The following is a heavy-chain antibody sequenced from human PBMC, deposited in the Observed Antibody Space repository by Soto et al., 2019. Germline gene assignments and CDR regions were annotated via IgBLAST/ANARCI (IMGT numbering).Heavy chain of an antibody. J-gene: IGHJ5*02. CDR1: GFTFSSYA. V-gene: IGHV3-30-3*01. CDR2: ISYDGSNK. CDR3: ARSTPLDL. Sequence: GGSLRLSCAASGFTFSSYAMHWVRQAPGKGPEWVAVISYDGSNKYYADSVKGRFTISRDNSKNTLYLQMNSLRAEDTAVYYCARSTPLDLWGQGTLVTVSS.